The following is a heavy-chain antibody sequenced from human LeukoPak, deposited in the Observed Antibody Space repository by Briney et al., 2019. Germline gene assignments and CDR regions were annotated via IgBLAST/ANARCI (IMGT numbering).Heavy chain of an antibody. CDR2: IPYDGSNE. Sequence: GGSLRLSCAASGFTFSSYNMNWVRQAPGQGLEWVAIIPYDGSNEYYADSVKGRFTISRDNSKNTLYLQMNSLRAADTAVYYCARTYYYDTVLLDYWGQGTLVTVSS. V-gene: IGHV3-30*03. J-gene: IGHJ4*02. D-gene: IGHD3-22*01. CDR1: GFTFSSYN. CDR3: ARTYYYDTVLLDY.